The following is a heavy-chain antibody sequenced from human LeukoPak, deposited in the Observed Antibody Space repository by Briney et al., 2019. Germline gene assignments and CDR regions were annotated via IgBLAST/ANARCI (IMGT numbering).Heavy chain of an antibody. V-gene: IGHV3-48*01. CDR2: ISSSSSTV. CDR1: GFIFSDYS. J-gene: IGHJ4*02. Sequence: PGGSLRLSCAASGFIFSDYSMNWVRQAPGKGLEWVSFISSSSSTVYYADSVKGRFTISRDYANNSPFLQMNGLTAEDTAVYYCARGEDAIVGVPGPNYWGQGTLVSVSS. CDR3: ARGEDAIVGVPGPNY. D-gene: IGHD1-26*01.